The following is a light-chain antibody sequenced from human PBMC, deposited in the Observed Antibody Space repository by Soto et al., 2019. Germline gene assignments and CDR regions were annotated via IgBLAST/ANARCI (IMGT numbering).Light chain of an antibody. CDR2: AAS. CDR3: QQYENWPWT. Sequence: EIVMTQSPATLSVSPGEGATLSCRASEAVSINLAWYQHKPGQAPRLLIYAASTRATGVPARFSGSGSGTDFTLTISNLQSEDVATYYCQQYENWPWTFGQGTKVDI. J-gene: IGKJ1*01. V-gene: IGKV3-15*01. CDR1: EAVSIN.